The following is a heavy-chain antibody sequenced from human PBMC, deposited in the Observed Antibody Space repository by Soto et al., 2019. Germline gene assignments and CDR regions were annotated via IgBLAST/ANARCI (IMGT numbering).Heavy chain of an antibody. Sequence: PGESPKISRKASGYNFTAFLIHRVGQMPGKGLEWLGKIDPSDSDTNYSPSFEGHGTISTDNSITTDSVQWSSLRASDTALYFCARVHKNWFDSWGQGTMVTVSS. CDR1: GYNFTAFL. V-gene: IGHV5-10-1*01. CDR2: IDPSDSDT. J-gene: IGHJ5*01. CDR3: ARVHKNWFDS.